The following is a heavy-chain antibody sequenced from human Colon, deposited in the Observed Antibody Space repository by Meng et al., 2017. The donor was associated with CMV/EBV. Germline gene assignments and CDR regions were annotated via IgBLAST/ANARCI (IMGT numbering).Heavy chain of an antibody. CDR1: KGTFTSYP. Sequence: QVQLEQAGAVGKKPGSSVKVSCKASKGTFTSYPISWVRQGPGQGFEWVGGIITISGTTDYAQKFQGRVTITADESTSTAYMKLSNLRSEDTAIYYCARVICGGDCYLDYWGRGTLVTVSS. CDR3: ARVICGGDCYLDY. V-gene: IGHV1-69*12. J-gene: IGHJ4*02. CDR2: IITISGTT. D-gene: IGHD2-21*02.